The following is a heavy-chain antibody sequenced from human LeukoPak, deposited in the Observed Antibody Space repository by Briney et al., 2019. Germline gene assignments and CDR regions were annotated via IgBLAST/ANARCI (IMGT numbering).Heavy chain of an antibody. J-gene: IGHJ6*02. D-gene: IGHD1-26*01. CDR2: INPSGGST. CDR3: ARDRCAVGATCSVYYYYGMDV. Sequence: ASVKVSCKASGYTFTSYYMHWVRQAPGQGLEWMGIINPSGGSTSYAQKFQGRVTMTRDTSTSTVYMELSSLRSEDTAVYYCARDRCAVGATCSVYYYYGMDVWGQGTTVTVSS. CDR1: GYTFTSYY. V-gene: IGHV1-46*01.